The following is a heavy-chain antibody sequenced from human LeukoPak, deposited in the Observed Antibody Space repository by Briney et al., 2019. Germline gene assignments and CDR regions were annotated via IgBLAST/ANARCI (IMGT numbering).Heavy chain of an antibody. Sequence: GGSLRLSCAASGFRFRGTTMSWVRQAPGKGLEWVSTISSSSSYIYYADSVKGRFTISRDNAKNSLFLQTSSLRAEDTAVYYCAKGTYSSSWYWYYYYGMDVWGQGTTVTVSS. V-gene: IGHV3-21*01. CDR2: ISSSSSYI. J-gene: IGHJ6*02. CDR3: AKGTYSSSWYWYYYYGMDV. D-gene: IGHD6-13*01. CDR1: GFRFRGTT.